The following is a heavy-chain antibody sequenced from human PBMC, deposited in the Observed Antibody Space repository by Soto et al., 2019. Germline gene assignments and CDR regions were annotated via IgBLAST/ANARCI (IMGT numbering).Heavy chain of an antibody. CDR2: IYYSGSA. J-gene: IGHJ5*02. V-gene: IGHV4-4*02. CDR3: ARDRGVTTGVAWFDP. D-gene: IGHD4-17*01. Sequence: SETLSLTCAVSGGSIISSNWWSWVRQPPGKGLEWIGEIYYSGSANYNPSLQSRVTVSLDKSKNHFSLKLNSVTAADTAVYYCARDRGVTTGVAWFDPWGQGTLVTVSS. CDR1: GGSIISSNW.